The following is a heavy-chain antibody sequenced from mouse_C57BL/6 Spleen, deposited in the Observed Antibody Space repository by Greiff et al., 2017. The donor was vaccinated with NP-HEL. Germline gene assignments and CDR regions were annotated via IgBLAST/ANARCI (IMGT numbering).Heavy chain of an antibody. CDR2: INPNNGGT. D-gene: IGHD1-1*01. V-gene: IGHV1-26*01. CDR3: ARSDYGSRDWYFDV. CDR1: GYTFTDYY. J-gene: IGHJ1*03. Sequence: EVQLQQSGPGLVKPGASVKISCKASGYTFTDYYMNWVKQSHGKSLEWIGDINPNNGGTSYNQKFKGKATLTVDKSSRTAYMELRSLTSEDSAVYYCARSDYGSRDWYFDVWGTGTTVTVSS.